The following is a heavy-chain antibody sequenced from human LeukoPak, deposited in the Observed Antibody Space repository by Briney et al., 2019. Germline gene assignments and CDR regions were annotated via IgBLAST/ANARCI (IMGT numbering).Heavy chain of an antibody. CDR1: GGSISSGDYY. V-gene: IGHV4-61*08. J-gene: IGHJ4*02. D-gene: IGHD3-10*01. CDR2: IYYSGST. Sequence: PSETLSLTCTVSGGSISSGDYYWSWIRQPPGKGLEWIGYIYYSGSTNYNPSLKSRVTISVDTSKNQFSLKLSSVTAADTAVYYCARSSMYYYGSGSYYETYYLDYWGQGTLVTVSS. CDR3: ARSSMYYYGSGSYYETYYLDY.